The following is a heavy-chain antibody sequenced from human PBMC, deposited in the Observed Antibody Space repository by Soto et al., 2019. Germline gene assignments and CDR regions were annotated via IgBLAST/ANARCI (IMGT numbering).Heavy chain of an antibody. Sequence: GGSLRLSCAASGFTVSSNYMSWVRQAPGKGLEWVSVIYSGGSTYYADSVKGRFTISRHNSKNTLYLQMNSLRAEDTAVYYCARGYYDILTGSVPFDYWGQGTLVTVSS. CDR2: IYSGGST. J-gene: IGHJ4*02. D-gene: IGHD3-9*01. V-gene: IGHV3-53*04. CDR3: ARGYYDILTGSVPFDY. CDR1: GFTVSSNY.